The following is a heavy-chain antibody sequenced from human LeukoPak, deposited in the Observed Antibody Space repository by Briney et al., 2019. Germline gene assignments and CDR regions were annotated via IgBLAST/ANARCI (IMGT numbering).Heavy chain of an antibody. CDR3: ARVVDTAMSNDY. CDR2: IIPIFGTA. D-gene: IGHD5-18*01. V-gene: IGHV1-69*13. Sequence: ASVKVSCKASGGTFSSYAISWVRQAPGQGLEWMGGIIPIFGTANYAQKFQGRVTITADESTSTAYMELSSLRSGDTAVYYCARVVDTAMSNDYWGQGTLVTVSS. J-gene: IGHJ4*02. CDR1: GGTFSSYA.